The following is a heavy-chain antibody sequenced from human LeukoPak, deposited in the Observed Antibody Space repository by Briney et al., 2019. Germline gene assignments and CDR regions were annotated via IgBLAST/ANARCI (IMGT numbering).Heavy chain of an antibody. CDR3: ARERSDAFDI. J-gene: IGHJ3*02. D-gene: IGHD4-17*01. V-gene: IGHV3-23*01. CDR1: GFTFSSYA. Sequence: GGSLRLSCAASGFTFSSYAMSWVRQAPGKGLEWVSAISGSGGSTYYADSVKGRFTISRENSKNTLYLQMNRLRAEDTAVYYCARERSDAFDIWGQGTMVTVSS. CDR2: ISGSGGST.